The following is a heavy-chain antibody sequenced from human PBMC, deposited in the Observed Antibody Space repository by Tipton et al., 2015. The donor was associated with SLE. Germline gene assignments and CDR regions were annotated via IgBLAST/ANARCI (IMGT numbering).Heavy chain of an antibody. J-gene: IGHJ3*02. CDR3: ARGGDRDYGDPWTFDI. D-gene: IGHD4-17*01. CDR1: GGSFSTDY. V-gene: IGHV4-59*01. CDR2: IYYTGDT. Sequence: TLSLTCTVSGGSFSTDYWSWIRQPPGKGLEWIGYIYYTGDTNHNPSLKSRVTISIDTSKNQFSLNLSSVTAADTAVYYCARGGDRDYGDPWTFDIGGQGTMVTVAS.